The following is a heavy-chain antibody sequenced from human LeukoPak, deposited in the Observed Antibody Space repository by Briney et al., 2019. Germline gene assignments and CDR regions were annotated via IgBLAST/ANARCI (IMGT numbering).Heavy chain of an antibody. D-gene: IGHD3-3*01. CDR3: ARDGIRSFGFITKHDY. V-gene: IGHV3-11*04. Sequence: GGSLRLSCAASGFTFSDYNMHWIRQAPGKGLEWISYISSRGGTIFYADSVKGRFTISRDNAENSLFLQLNSLRPEDTAVYYCARDGIRSFGFITKHDYWGQGTLVTVSS. CDR2: ISSRGGTI. J-gene: IGHJ4*02. CDR1: GFTFSDYN.